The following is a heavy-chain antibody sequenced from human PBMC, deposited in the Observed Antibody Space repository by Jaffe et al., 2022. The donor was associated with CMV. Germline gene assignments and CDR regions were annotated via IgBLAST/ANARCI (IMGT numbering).Heavy chain of an antibody. Sequence: EVQLVESGGGLVQPGRSLRLSCAASGFTFDDYAMHWVRQAPGKGLEWVSGISWNSGSIGYADSVKGRFTISRDNAKNSLYLQMNSLRAEDTALYYCAKGSHYYDSSGYSSNYFDYWGQGTLVTVSS. V-gene: IGHV3-9*01. D-gene: IGHD3-22*01. CDR3: AKGSHYYDSSGYSSNYFDY. CDR1: GFTFDDYA. CDR2: ISWNSGSI. J-gene: IGHJ4*02.